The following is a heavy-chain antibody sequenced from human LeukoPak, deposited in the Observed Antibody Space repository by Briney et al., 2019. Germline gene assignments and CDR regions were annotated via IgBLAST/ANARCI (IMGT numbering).Heavy chain of an antibody. CDR3: ATRRRSYYGVYYFDY. CDR1: GYTLTELS. V-gene: IGHV1-24*01. J-gene: IGHJ4*02. CDR2: FDPEGGET. D-gene: IGHD1-26*01. Sequence: GASVKVSCKVSGYTLTELSMHWVRQAPGKGLEWMGGFDPEGGETIYAQKFQGRVTMTEDTSTDTAYMELSSLRSEDTAVYYCATRRRSYYGVYYFDYCGQGTLVTVSS.